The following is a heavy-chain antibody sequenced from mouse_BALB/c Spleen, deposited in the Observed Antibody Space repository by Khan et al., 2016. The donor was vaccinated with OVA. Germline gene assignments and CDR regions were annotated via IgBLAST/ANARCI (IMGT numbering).Heavy chain of an antibody. CDR3: ARPPSFSYVMDN. Sequence: QIQLVQSGPDLKKPGETVKISCKASGYTFTKYGMNWVKQAPGKGLKWMGWINTYTGEPTYADDFNGRFAFSLETSASTAYLQINNLKNEDTATYFCARPPSFSYVMDNWGQGTSVTVSS. CDR1: GYTFTKYG. J-gene: IGHJ4*01. V-gene: IGHV9-3-1*01. CDR2: INTYTGEP.